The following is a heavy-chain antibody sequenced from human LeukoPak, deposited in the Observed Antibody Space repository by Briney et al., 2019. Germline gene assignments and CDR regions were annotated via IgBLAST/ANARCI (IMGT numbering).Heavy chain of an antibody. CDR3: AKGRAGIDY. V-gene: IGHV3-23*01. D-gene: IGHD6-19*01. CDR2: ISNSGDRT. CDR1: GFTFSSYA. Sequence: QPGGSLRLSCAASGFTFSSYAMNWVRQAPGKGLEWVSTISNSGDRTYYADSVKGRFTISRDNSKNTLYLQMNSLRAEDTAVYYCAKGRAGIDYWGQGTLVIVSS. J-gene: IGHJ4*02.